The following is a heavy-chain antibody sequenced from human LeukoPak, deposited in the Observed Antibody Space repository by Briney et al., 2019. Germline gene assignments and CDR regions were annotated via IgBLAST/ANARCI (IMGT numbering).Heavy chain of an antibody. D-gene: IGHD5-18*01. J-gene: IGHJ3*02. CDR2: IKPDGSAE. V-gene: IGHV3-7*01. Sequence: GGSLRLSCAASGFTFNTYWMSWFRQAPGKGLEWVANIKPDGSAEYYLDSVKGRFTIFRDNANNLLSLQMNTLRAEDTAMYYCARARSSYGYGDAFDIWGQGTMVTVSS. CDR1: GFTFNTYW. CDR3: ARARSSYGYGDAFDI.